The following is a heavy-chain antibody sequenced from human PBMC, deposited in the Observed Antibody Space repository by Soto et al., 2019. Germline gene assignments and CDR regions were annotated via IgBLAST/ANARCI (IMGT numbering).Heavy chain of an antibody. J-gene: IGHJ4*02. CDR1: GYTFTSYG. V-gene: IGHV1-18*01. CDR2: ISAYNGNT. Sequence: GASVKVSCKASGYTFTSYGISWVRQAPGQGLEWMGWISAYNGNTNYAQKLQGRVTMTTDTSTSTAYMELRSLRSDDTAVYYCARDRESYDFWSGYDYWGQGTLVTVSS. D-gene: IGHD3-3*01. CDR3: ARDRESYDFWSGYDY.